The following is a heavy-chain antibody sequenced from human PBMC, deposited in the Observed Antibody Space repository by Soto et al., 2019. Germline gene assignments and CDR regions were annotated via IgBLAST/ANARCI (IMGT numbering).Heavy chain of an antibody. V-gene: IGHV3-74*01. D-gene: IGHD3-22*01. J-gene: IGHJ4*02. CDR1: GFTFSTYW. CDR2: IKTDGTYA. Sequence: EVQLVESGGDLVQPGGSLRLSCAASGFTFSTYWMHWVRQAPGKGLLWVSRIKTDGTYATYADSVKGRFTISRDNAKNPLYLQMNSLRVEDGAVYYCSAGGSGYCASWGQGTLVTVSS. CDR3: SAGGSGYCAS.